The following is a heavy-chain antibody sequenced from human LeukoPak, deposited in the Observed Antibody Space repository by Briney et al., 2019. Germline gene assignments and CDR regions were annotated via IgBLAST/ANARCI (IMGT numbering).Heavy chain of an antibody. CDR1: GFTFSSYA. D-gene: IGHD2-2*01. V-gene: IGHV3-23*01. J-gene: IGHJ4*02. Sequence: GGSLRLSCAASGFTFSSYAMSWVRQAPGKGLEWVSAISGSGGSTYYADSVKGRFTISRDISKNTLYLQMNSLRAEDTAVYYCAKDRSDIVVVPAATYFDYWGQGALVTVSS. CDR3: AKDRSDIVVVPAATYFDY. CDR2: ISGSGGST.